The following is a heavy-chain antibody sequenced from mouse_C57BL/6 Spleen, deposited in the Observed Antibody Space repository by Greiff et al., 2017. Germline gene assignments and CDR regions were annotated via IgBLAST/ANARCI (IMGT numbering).Heavy chain of an antibody. Sequence: VQLQQSGAELVRPGASVTLSCKASGYTFTDYEMHWVKQTPVHGLEWIGAIDPETGGTAYNQKFKGKAILTADKSSSTAYMELRSLTSEDSAVYYCTRSGIYYGYAWFAYWGQGTLVTVSA. CDR3: TRSGIYYGYAWFAY. CDR2: IDPETGGT. D-gene: IGHD2-2*01. J-gene: IGHJ3*01. CDR1: GYTFTDYE. V-gene: IGHV1-15*01.